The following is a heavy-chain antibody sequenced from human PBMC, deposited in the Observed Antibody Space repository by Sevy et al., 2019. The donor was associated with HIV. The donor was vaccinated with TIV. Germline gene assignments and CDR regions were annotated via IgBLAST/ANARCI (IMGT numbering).Heavy chain of an antibody. J-gene: IGHJ6*02. CDR1: GGSISSYY. V-gene: IGHV4-4*07. Sequence: SETLSLTCTVSGGSISSYYWSWIRQPVGKGLEWIGRIYTSGSTNYNPSLKSRVTMSVDTSKNQFSLKLSSVTAADTAVYYCARDDHCSGGSCYSRAYYYGMDVWGQGTTVTVSS. CDR3: ARDDHCSGGSCYSRAYYYGMDV. D-gene: IGHD2-15*01. CDR2: IYTSGST.